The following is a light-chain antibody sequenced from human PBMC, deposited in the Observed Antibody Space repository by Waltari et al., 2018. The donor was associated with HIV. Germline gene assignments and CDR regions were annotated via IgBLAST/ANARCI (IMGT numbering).Light chain of an antibody. J-gene: IGKJ4*01. CDR2: AAS. V-gene: IGKV1-39*01. CDR3: QQINSNPLT. CDR1: QGISSY. Sequence: IHIAHSLSSLSASVQDNLTITCRASQGISSYLDWYQQKPGKAPKLLIYAASSLQSGVPSRFSGSGSGTDFTLTISSLQPEDFATYYCQQINSNPLTFGGGTKVEIK.